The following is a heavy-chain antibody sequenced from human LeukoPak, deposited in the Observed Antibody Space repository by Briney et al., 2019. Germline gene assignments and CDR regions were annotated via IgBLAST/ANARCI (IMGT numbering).Heavy chain of an antibody. J-gene: IGHJ4*02. CDR3: ARERKTYYYDSSGYYSSRRVDY. Sequence: GASVKVSCKASGYTFTIYYMHWVRQAPGQGLEWMGMINPSGTSYPQKFQGRVTMTRNTSISTAYMELSSLRSEDTAVYYCARERKTYYYDSSGYYSSRRVDYWGQGTLVTVSS. CDR1: GYTFTIYY. D-gene: IGHD3-22*01. CDR2: INPSGT. V-gene: IGHV1-46*01.